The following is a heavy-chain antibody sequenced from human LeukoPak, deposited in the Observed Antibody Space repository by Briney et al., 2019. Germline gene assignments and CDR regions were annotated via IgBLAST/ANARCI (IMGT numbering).Heavy chain of an antibody. V-gene: IGHV3-48*04. CDR2: ISSSSSTI. CDR3: ARNPCRSSTSCYLCYYYYMDV. J-gene: IGHJ6*03. CDR1: GFTFSSYS. D-gene: IGHD2-2*01. Sequence: GSLRLSCAASGFTFSSYSMNWVRQAPGKGLEWVSYISSSSSTIYYADSVKGRFTISRDNAKNSLYLQMNSLRAEGTAVYYCARNPCRSSTSCYLCYYYYMDVWGKGTTVTVSS.